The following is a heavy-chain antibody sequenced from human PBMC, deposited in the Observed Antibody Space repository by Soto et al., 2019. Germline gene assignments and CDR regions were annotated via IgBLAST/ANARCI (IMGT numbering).Heavy chain of an antibody. Sequence: GESLKISCAASGFTFSSYAMSWVRQAPGKGLEWVSAISGSGGSTYYADSVKGRFTISRDNSKNTLQLQMNSLRAADTAVYYCAKDIPKVHLGDDYWGQGTLVTVSS. CDR2: ISGSGGST. CDR3: AKDIPKVHLGDDY. J-gene: IGHJ4*02. D-gene: IGHD1-1*01. CDR1: GFTFSSYA. V-gene: IGHV3-23*01.